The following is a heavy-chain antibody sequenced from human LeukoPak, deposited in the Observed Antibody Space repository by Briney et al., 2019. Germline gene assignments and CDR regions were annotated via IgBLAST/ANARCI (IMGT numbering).Heavy chain of an antibody. CDR3: ARAKNSLYYFDY. Sequence: PGGSLRLSCAASGFTFSSYSMTWVRQAPGKGLEWVSSISSSSSYIYYADSVKGRFTISRDNAKNSLYLQMNSLRAEDTAVYYCARAKNSLYYFDYWGQGTLVTVSS. CDR2: ISSSSSYI. J-gene: IGHJ4*02. CDR1: GFTFSSYS. V-gene: IGHV3-21*01. D-gene: IGHD2-15*01.